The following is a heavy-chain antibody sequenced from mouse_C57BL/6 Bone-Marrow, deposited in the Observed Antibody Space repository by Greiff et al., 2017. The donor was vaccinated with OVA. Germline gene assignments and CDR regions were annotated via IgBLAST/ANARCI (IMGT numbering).Heavy chain of an antibody. CDR1: GFTFSDYG. CDR3: ARSEDYDVFYWYFDV. J-gene: IGHJ1*03. V-gene: IGHV5-15*01. CDR2: ISNLAYSI. D-gene: IGHD2-4*01. Sequence: EVKLVESGGGLVQPGGSLKLSCAASGFTFSDYGMAWVRQAPRKGPEWVAFISNLAYSIYYADTVTGRFTISRENAKNTLYLEMSSLRSEDTAMYYCARSEDYDVFYWYFDVWGTGTTVTVSS.